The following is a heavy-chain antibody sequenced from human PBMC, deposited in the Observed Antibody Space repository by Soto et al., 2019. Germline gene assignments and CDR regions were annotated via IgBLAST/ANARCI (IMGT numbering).Heavy chain of an antibody. J-gene: IGHJ5*02. CDR2: ISAYNGNT. CDR3: ARDHQVERFLEWLFENNWFDP. V-gene: IGHV1-18*01. CDR1: GYTFTSYG. D-gene: IGHD3-3*01. Sequence: ASVKVSCKASGYTFTSYGISWVRQAPGQGLEWMGWISAYNGNTNYAQKLQGRVTMTTDTSTSTAYMELRSPRSDDTAVYYCARDHQVERFLEWLFENNWFDPWGQGTLVTVSS.